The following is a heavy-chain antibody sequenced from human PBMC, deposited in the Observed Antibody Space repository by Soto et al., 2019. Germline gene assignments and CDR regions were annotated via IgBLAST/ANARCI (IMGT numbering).Heavy chain of an antibody. CDR2: ISYDGSNK. Sequence: GGSLRLSCAASGFTFSSYGMHWVRQAPGMGLEWVAVISYDGSNKYYADSVKGRFTISRDTSKNTLYLQMNSLRADVTAVYYGAKAFEDSSGYPRYGYWGQGTLVTVSS. V-gene: IGHV3-30*18. J-gene: IGHJ4*02. D-gene: IGHD3-22*01. CDR1: GFTFSSYG. CDR3: AKAFEDSSGYPRYGY.